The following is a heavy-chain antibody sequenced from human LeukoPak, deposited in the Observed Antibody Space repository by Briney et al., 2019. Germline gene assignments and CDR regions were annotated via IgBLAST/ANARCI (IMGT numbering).Heavy chain of an antibody. V-gene: IGHV5-51*01. Sequence: GESLKISCKGSGYSFTSYWIGWVRQMPGKGLEWMGIIYPGDSDTRYSPSLQGQVTISVDKSITTAYLQWSSLKASDTAMYYCARTDWGKRGWYGTFDIWGKGTMFTVSS. CDR3: ARTDWGKRGWYGTFDI. J-gene: IGHJ3*02. CDR2: IYPGDSDT. D-gene: IGHD6-19*01. CDR1: GYSFTSYW.